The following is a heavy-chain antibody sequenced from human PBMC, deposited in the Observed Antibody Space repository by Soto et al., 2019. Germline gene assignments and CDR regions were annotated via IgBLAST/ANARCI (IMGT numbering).Heavy chain of an antibody. Sequence: SETLSLTCTVSGGSISSYYWSWIRQPVGKGLEWIGRIYTSGSTNYNPSLKSRVTMSVDTSKNQFSLKLSSVTAADTAVYYCARACSSNSCYDVFDYWGQGTLVTVSS. CDR2: IYTSGST. V-gene: IGHV4-4*07. CDR3: ARACSSNSCYDVFDY. CDR1: GGSISSYY. D-gene: IGHD2-2*01. J-gene: IGHJ4*02.